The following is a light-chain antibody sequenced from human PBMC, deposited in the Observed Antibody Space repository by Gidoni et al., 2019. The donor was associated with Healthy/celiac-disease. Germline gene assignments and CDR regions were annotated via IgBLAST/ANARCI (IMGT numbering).Light chain of an antibody. Sequence: EIVLTQSPATLSLSPGERATLSCRASQSVSSYLAWYQQKPGQAPRLLIYDASNRATGSPARFSGSGSGTDFTLTISSLEPEDFAVYYCQQRSNWPVTFGPXTKVDIK. J-gene: IGKJ3*01. CDR3: QQRSNWPVT. CDR1: QSVSSY. CDR2: DAS. V-gene: IGKV3-11*01.